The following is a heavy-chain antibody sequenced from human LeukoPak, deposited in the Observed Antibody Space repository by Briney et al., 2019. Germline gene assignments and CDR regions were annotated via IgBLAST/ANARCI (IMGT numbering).Heavy chain of an antibody. CDR2: ISYDGGNT. J-gene: IGHJ4*02. V-gene: IGHV3-30-3*01. CDR3: ARVVATTSKYFDY. CDR1: GFTFSSNA. D-gene: IGHD5-12*01. Sequence: PGRSLRLSCAASGFTFSSNAIHWVRQAPGKGLEWVAEISYDGGNTYYADSVKGRFTISRDNSKNTLYLQMNSLRAEDTAVYYCARVVATTSKYFDYWGQGTLSPSPQ.